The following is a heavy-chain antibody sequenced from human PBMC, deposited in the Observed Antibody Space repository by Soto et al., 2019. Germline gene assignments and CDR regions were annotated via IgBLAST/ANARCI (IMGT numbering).Heavy chain of an antibody. J-gene: IGHJ4*02. V-gene: IGHV4-31*03. CDR3: ASRSGSYPYYFDY. CDR2: IYYSGST. Sequence: SETLSLTCTVSGGSISSGGYYWSWIRQHPGKGLEWIGYIYYSGSTYYNPSLKSRVTISVDTSKNQFSLKLSSVTAADTAVYYCASRSGSYPYYFDYWGRGTLVTVSS. D-gene: IGHD1-26*01. CDR1: GGSISSGGYY.